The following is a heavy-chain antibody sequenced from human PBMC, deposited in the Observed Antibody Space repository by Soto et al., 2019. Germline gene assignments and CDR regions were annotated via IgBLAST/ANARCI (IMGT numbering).Heavy chain of an antibody. CDR2: ISSGAAYI. V-gene: IGHV3-21*01. CDR3: TRDEGGSYDSWFHP. CDR1: FTFSLYS. D-gene: IGHD1-26*01. J-gene: IGHJ5*02. Sequence: EVQVVESGGGLVKPGGSRTLSCNFTFSLYSMNWVRQAPGKGLEWVASISSGAAYIKYADSVQGRFTISRDNAKSSVSLQMSSLRVEDTAVYFCTRDEGGSYDSWFHPWGQGTQVTVSA.